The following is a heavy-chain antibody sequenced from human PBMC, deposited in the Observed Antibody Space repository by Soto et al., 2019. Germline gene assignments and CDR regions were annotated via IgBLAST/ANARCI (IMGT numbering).Heavy chain of an antibody. CDR1: GGSFSGYY. V-gene: IGHV4-34*01. D-gene: IGHD2-2*01. Sequence: PSETLSLTCAVYGGSFSGYYWSWIRQPPGKGLEWIGEINHSGSTNYNPSLKSRVTISVDTSKNQFSLKLSSVTAADTAVYYCARAPAKYCSSTSCYGAPPYYWGQGTLVTVSS. J-gene: IGHJ4*02. CDR3: ARAPAKYCSSTSCYGAPPYY. CDR2: INHSGST.